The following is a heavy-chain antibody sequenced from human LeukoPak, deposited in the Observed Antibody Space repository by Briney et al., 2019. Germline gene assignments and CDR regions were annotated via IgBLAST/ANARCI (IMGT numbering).Heavy chain of an antibody. J-gene: IGHJ4*02. Sequence: SVKVSCKASGCTFTGYYMHWVRQAPGQGLEWMGWINPNSGGTNYAQKFQGRVTMTRDTSISTAYMELSRLRSDDTAVYYCARDRNTYYYDSSGLFDYWGQGTLVTVSS. D-gene: IGHD3-22*01. CDR3: ARDRNTYYYDSSGLFDY. CDR2: INPNSGGT. V-gene: IGHV1-2*02. CDR1: GCTFTGYY.